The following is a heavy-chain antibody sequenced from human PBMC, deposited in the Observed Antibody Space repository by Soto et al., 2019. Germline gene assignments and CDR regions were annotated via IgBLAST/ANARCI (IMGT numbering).Heavy chain of an antibody. V-gene: IGHV4-39*01. CDR3: ARRLYNWNDDWFDP. CDR1: GGSISSSSYY. D-gene: IGHD1-1*01. Sequence: SETLSLTCTVSGGSISSSSYYWGWIRQPPGKGLEWIGSIYYSGSTYYNPSLKSRVTISVDTSKNQFSLKLSSVTAADTAVYYCARRLYNWNDDWFDPWGQGTLVTVSS. CDR2: IYYSGST. J-gene: IGHJ5*02.